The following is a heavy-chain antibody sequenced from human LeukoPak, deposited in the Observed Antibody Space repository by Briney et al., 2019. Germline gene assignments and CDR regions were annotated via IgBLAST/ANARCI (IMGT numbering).Heavy chain of an antibody. V-gene: IGHV3-48*03. CDR1: GFTFSSYE. D-gene: IGHD3-10*01. Sequence: PGGSLRLSCAASGFTFSSYEMNWVRQAPGKGLEWVSYISSSGSTIYYADSVKGRFTISRDNAKNSLYLQMNSLRAEDSAVYYCARGDFGSGTYYNSHWGQGTLVTVSS. CDR2: ISSSGSTI. CDR3: ARGDFGSGTYYNSH. J-gene: IGHJ4*02.